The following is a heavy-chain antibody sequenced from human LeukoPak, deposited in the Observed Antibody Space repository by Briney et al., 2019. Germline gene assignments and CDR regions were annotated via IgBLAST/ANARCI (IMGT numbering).Heavy chain of an antibody. Sequence: GESLKLSCAAPGFTLSNYWMHWVRQGPGKGLVWVSRVSNDGSSTAYADSVRGRFTISRDNAKNTLYLQMNSLRAEDTAVYYCVGAAADTTPRPWGQGTLVTVSS. J-gene: IGHJ4*02. CDR2: VSNDGSST. D-gene: IGHD6-13*01. V-gene: IGHV3-74*01. CDR1: GFTLSNYW. CDR3: VGAAADTTPRP.